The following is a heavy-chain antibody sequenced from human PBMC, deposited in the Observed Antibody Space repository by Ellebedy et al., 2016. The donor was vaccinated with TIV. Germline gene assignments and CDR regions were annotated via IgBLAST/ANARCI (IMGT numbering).Heavy chain of an antibody. J-gene: IGHJ4*02. CDR1: GFIFSNAW. CDR3: TTELCSSGCLPGIY. D-gene: IGHD2-15*01. V-gene: IGHV3-15*07. CDR2: IKPTTGGGAT. Sequence: PGGSLRLSCAASGFIFSNAWVNWVRQAPGKGLEWVGRIKPTTGGGATDYAAPVKGRFIISSDDSKNTLYPQMNSLKTEDTAVYYCTTELCSSGCLPGIYWGQGTLVTVSS.